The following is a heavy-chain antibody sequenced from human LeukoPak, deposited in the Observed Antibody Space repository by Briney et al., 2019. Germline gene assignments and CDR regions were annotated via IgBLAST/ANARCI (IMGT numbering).Heavy chain of an antibody. CDR1: GYTFTSYG. V-gene: IGHV1-18*01. J-gene: IGHJ3*01. CDR3: ARAKTLEPSPSNAFDF. D-gene: IGHD1-1*01. CDR2: ISAYNGNT. Sequence: ASVKVSCKASGYTFTSYGYNWVRQASGQGLEWMGWISAYNGNTKYAQKFQGRVTMTTVTSTSTAYMELRSLTSDDTAVYYCARAKTLEPSPSNAFDFWGQGTMVTVSS.